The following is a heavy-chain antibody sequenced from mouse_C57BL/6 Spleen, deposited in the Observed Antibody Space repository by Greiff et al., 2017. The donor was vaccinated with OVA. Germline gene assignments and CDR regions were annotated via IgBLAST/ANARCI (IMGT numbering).Heavy chain of an antibody. Sequence: EVMLVESGGGLVKPGGSLKLSCAASGFTFSDYGMHWVRQAPEKGLEWVAYISSGSSTIYYADTVKGRFTISRDNAKNTLFLQMTRLRSEDTAMYYCARNYYDYDGAWFAYWGQGTLVTVSA. V-gene: IGHV5-17*01. CDR2: ISSGSSTI. CDR1: GFTFSDYG. J-gene: IGHJ3*01. CDR3: ARNYYDYDGAWFAY. D-gene: IGHD2-4*01.